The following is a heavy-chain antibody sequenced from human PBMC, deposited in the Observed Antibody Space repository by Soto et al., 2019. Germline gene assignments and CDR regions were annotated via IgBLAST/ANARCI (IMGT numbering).Heavy chain of an antibody. CDR3: AREVRYCSSTSCYSHYYYMDV. J-gene: IGHJ6*03. Sequence: QVQLQESGPGLVKPSQTLSLTCTVSGGSISSGGYYWSWIRQHPGKGLAWIGYIYYSGSTYYNPSLKSRVTISVDASKNQFSLKLSSETAADTAVYYCAREVRYCSSTSCYSHYYYMDVWGKGTTVTVSS. CDR2: IYYSGST. D-gene: IGHD2-2*02. CDR1: GGSISSGGYY. V-gene: IGHV4-31*03.